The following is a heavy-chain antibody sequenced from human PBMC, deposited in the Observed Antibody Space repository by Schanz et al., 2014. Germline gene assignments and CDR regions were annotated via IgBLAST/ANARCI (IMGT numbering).Heavy chain of an antibody. CDR3: ASSGAGYSSSWDFDY. J-gene: IGHJ4*02. CDR1: GYTFTSYG. V-gene: IGHV1-18*01. D-gene: IGHD6-13*01. Sequence: QLQLVQSGAEVKKPGSSVKVSCKASGYTFTSYGINWVRQAPGQGLEWMGWISAYNGNTNYAQKLQGRVTITADKSTFTAYMDVSSLRSEDTAVYYGASSGAGYSSSWDFDYWGQGTLVTVSS. CDR2: ISAYNGNT.